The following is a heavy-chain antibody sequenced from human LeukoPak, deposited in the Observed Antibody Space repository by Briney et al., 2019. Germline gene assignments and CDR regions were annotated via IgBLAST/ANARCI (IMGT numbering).Heavy chain of an antibody. V-gene: IGHV4-38-2*02. Sequence: SETLSLTYTVSNYSISSGYYWGWIRQPPGKGLEWIGSIYYSGSTYYNPSLKSRVTISVDTSKNQFSLKLSSVTAADTAVYYCARDGVGSSSDFDYWGQGTLVTVSS. CDR3: ARDGVGSSSDFDY. D-gene: IGHD6-6*01. CDR1: NYSISSGYY. CDR2: IYYSGST. J-gene: IGHJ4*02.